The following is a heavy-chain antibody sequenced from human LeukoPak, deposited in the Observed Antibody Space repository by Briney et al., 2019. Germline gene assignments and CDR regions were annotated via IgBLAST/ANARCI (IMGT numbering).Heavy chain of an antibody. CDR1: GFTFSNFP. CDR2: VSINDGNT. Sequence: PGGSLRLSCAASGFTFSNFPMNWVRQAPGKGLEWVSAVSINDGNTYYADSVKGRFTISTDNSKNTLYLQMNSLRVEDTALYYCAKRAVTFDSWGQGTLVTVSA. D-gene: IGHD6-19*01. CDR3: AKRAVTFDS. V-gene: IGHV3-23*01. J-gene: IGHJ4*02.